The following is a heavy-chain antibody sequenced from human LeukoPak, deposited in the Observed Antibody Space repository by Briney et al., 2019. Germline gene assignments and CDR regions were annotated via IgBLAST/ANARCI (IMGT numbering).Heavy chain of an antibody. CDR1: GYTFTGYY. D-gene: IGHD6-19*01. V-gene: IGHV1-2*02. CDR3: ASPISSGWANLDY. Sequence: ASVKVSCKASGYTFTGYYMHWVRQAPGQGLEWMGWINPNSGGINYAQKFQGRVTMTRDTSISTAYMELSRLRSDDTAVYYCASPISSGWANLDYWGQGTLVTVSS. CDR2: INPNSGGI. J-gene: IGHJ4*02.